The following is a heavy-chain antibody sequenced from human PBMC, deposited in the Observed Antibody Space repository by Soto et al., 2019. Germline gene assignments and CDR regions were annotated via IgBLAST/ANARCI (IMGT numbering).Heavy chain of an antibody. CDR3: ARHLQQPTRIQLWFLDYYYYGIDV. V-gene: IGHV4-39*01. J-gene: IGHJ6*02. CDR1: GGSISSSSYY. Sequence: SETLSLTCTVSGGSISSSSYYWGWIRQPPGKGLEWIGSIYYSGSTYYNPSLKSRVTISVDTSKNQFSLKLSSVTAADTAVYYCARHLQQPTRIQLWFLDYYYYGIDVWGQGTTVTVSS. D-gene: IGHD5-18*01. CDR2: IYYSGST.